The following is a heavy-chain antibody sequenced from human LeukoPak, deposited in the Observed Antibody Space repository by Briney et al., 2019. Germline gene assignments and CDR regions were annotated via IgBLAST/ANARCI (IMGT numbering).Heavy chain of an antibody. CDR1: GGSISSGGYY. J-gene: IGHJ1*01. D-gene: IGHD6-25*01. CDR3: ARDSSGGGNFQH. Sequence: SETLSLTCTVSGGSISSGGYYWSWIRQPPGKGLEWIGYIYYSGSTNYNPSLKSRVTISVDTSKNQFSLKLSSVTAADTAVYYCARDSSGGGNFQHWGQGTLVTVSS. CDR2: IYYSGST. V-gene: IGHV4-61*08.